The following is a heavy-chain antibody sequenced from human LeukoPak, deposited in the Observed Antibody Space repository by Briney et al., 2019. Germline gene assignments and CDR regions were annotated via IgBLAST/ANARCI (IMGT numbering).Heavy chain of an antibody. CDR3: AILTNYYDSGRYYSLPNFFDY. J-gene: IGHJ4*02. Sequence: GSLRLSCAASGFIFIRYAMGWVRRPPGKGLKWVSTIIGSGGTTYYADSVKGRFTISRDSSKNTLYLQMNSLRAEDTAVYYCAILTNYYDSGRYYSLPNFFDYWGQGTLVTVSS. CDR2: IIGSGGTT. V-gene: IGHV3-23*01. D-gene: IGHD3-22*01. CDR1: GFIFIRYA.